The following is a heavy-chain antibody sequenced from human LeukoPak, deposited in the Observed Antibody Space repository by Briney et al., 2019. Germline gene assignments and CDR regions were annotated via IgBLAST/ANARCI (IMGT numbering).Heavy chain of an antibody. CDR2: IRSKAYGGTT. Sequence: GGSLRLSCTASGFTFGDYAMSWVRQAPGKGLEWVGFIRSKAYGGTTEYAASVKGRFTISRDDSKSIAYLQMNSLKTEDTAVYYCTRSSGWQSWYFDLWGRGSLVTVSS. D-gene: IGHD6-19*01. V-gene: IGHV3-49*04. CDR1: GFTFGDYA. J-gene: IGHJ2*01. CDR3: TRSSGWQSWYFDL.